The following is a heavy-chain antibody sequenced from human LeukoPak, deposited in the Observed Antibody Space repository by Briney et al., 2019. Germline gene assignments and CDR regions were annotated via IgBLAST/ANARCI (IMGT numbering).Heavy chain of an antibody. V-gene: IGHV3-9*01. CDR3: AKGSTYGSGSYLDY. D-gene: IGHD3-10*01. J-gene: IGHJ4*02. Sequence: PGGSLRLSCAASGFTFDDYAMRWVRQAPGKGLEWVSGISWNSGSIGYADSVKGRFAISRDNAKNSLYLQMNSLRAEDTALYYCAKGSTYGSGSYLDYWGQGTLVTVSS. CDR1: GFTFDDYA. CDR2: ISWNSGSI.